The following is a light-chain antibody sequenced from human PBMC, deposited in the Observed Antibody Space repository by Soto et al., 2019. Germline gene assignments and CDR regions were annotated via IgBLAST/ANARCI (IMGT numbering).Light chain of an antibody. CDR1: QGISSA. CDR2: DAS. V-gene: IGKV1-13*02. J-gene: IGKJ1*01. Sequence: AIQLSQSPSSLSASVGDRVTITCRASQGISSALAWYQQKPGKAPKLLIYDASSLESGVPSRFSGSGYGTDFTLTITSLQSEDFAIYYCQQSYSSPRTFGQGTKVDIK. CDR3: QQSYSSPRT.